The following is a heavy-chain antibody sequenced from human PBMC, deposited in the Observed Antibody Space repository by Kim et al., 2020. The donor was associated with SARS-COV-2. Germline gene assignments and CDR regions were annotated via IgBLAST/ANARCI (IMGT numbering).Heavy chain of an antibody. J-gene: IGHJ5*02. CDR1: DYRFTRYG. Sequence: ASVKVSCKASDYRFTRYGISWVRQAPGQGLEWMGWVKGYNSKTNYAQKFQGRVTMTLDASASTAYMELRSLGFDDTAVYYCARETFMVRFDPWGQGTLVT. V-gene: IGHV1-18*01. D-gene: IGHD3-10*01. CDR3: ARETFMVRFDP. CDR2: VKGYNSKT.